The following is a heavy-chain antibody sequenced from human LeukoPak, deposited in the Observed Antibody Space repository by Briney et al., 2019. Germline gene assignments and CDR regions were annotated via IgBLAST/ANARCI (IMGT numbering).Heavy chain of an antibody. CDR3: ARGLAYYYDSSAYFLDY. D-gene: IGHD3-22*01. CDR2: ISYDGSNK. V-gene: IGHV3-30*04. J-gene: IGHJ4*02. CDR1: GFTFRSYA. Sequence: GGSLRLSCAASGFTFRSYAMHWVRQAPGKGLEGVAVISYDGSNKYYIDSVKGRFTISRDSSKNTLYLQMNSLRAEDTAVYYCARGLAYYYDSSAYFLDYWGQGTLVTVSS.